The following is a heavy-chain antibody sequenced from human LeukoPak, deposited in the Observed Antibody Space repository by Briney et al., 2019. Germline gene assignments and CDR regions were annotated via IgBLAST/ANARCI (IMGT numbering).Heavy chain of an antibody. Sequence: ASVKVSCKASGYTFTGYYMHWVRQAPGQGLEWMGWINPNSGGTNYAQKFQGRVTMTRDTSISTAYMELSRLRSDDTAVYYCARVDLYGSGSYYILRDDYYYMDVWGKGTTVTVSS. D-gene: IGHD3-10*01. V-gene: IGHV1-2*02. CDR1: GYTFTGYY. CDR2: INPNSGGT. CDR3: ARVDLYGSGSYYILRDDYYYMDV. J-gene: IGHJ6*03.